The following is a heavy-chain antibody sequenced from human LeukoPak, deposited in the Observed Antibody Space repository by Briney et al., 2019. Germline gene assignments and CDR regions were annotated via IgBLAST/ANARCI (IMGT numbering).Heavy chain of an antibody. D-gene: IGHD6-6*01. Sequence: ASVKLSCKTSGYTFTTYYIHWVRQAHRQGLEWMGVIHPSGGTTSYAQQFQGTVTLTRDMSTSTVFMELSSLRSEDTAVYYCARLRSSIAVPDYFDYWGQGTLVTVSS. CDR2: IHPSGGTT. CDR1: GYTFTTYY. J-gene: IGHJ4*02. V-gene: IGHV1-46*01. CDR3: ARLRSSIAVPDYFDY.